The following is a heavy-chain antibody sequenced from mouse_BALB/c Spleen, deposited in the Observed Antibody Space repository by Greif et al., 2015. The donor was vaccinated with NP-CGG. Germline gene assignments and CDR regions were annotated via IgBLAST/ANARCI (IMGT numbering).Heavy chain of an antibody. J-gene: IGHJ2*01. CDR3: ARSNWEYYFDY. D-gene: IGHD4-1*01. Sequence: QVQLQQSGAELVRPGTSVKVSCKASGYAFTNYLIEWVKQRPGQGLEWIGVINPGSGGTNYNEKFKGKATLTADKSSSTAYMQLSSLTSDDSAVYFCARSNWEYYFDYWGQGTTLTVSS. CDR1: GYAFTNYL. CDR2: INPGSGGT. V-gene: IGHV1-54*01.